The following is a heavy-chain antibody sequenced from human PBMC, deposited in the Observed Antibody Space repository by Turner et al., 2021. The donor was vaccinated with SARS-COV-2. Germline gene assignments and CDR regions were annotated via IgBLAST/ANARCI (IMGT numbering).Heavy chain of an antibody. D-gene: IGHD2-2*02. J-gene: IGHJ4*02. CDR3: AKGSGVYCSSRSCYNGYFDY. V-gene: IGHV3-30*18. CDR1: GFTFVSYG. Sequence: QEQLVEYGGRVVQPRSSLRLSCAASGFTFVSYGMHWVRQAPGKGLEWVAAKSYDGSNKYYADSVKGRFTNSRDNSKNTLYLQMNSLRAEDTAVYYCAKGSGVYCSSRSCYNGYFDYWGQGTLVTVSS. CDR2: KSYDGSNK.